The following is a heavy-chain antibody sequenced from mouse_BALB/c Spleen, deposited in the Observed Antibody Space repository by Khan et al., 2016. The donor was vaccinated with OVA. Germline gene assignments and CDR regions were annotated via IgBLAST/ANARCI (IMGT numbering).Heavy chain of an antibody. Sequence: EVQLQESGPDLLKPSQSLSLTCTVTGYSITSGYSWHWIRQFPGHKLEWMGYIDYSGTTNYNPSLKSRISITREISKNQFFLPLNSVTTEDTATYYCVRWDYWGQGTTRTVSS. V-gene: IGHV3-1*02. CDR3: VRWDY. J-gene: IGHJ2*01. CDR1: GYSITSGYS. CDR2: IDYSGTT.